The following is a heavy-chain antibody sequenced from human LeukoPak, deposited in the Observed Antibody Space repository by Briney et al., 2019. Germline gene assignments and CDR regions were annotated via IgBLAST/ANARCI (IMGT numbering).Heavy chain of an antibody. Sequence: PSETLSLTCAVYGGSFSGYYWSWIRQPPGKGLEWIGEINHSGSTNYNPSLKSRVTISVDTSKNQFSLRLSSVTAADTAIYYCARLHLVSSGWYPMADSWGQGSLVTVSS. CDR1: GGSFSGYY. J-gene: IGHJ4*02. V-gene: IGHV4-34*01. CDR3: ARLHLVSSGWYPMADS. D-gene: IGHD6-19*01. CDR2: INHSGST.